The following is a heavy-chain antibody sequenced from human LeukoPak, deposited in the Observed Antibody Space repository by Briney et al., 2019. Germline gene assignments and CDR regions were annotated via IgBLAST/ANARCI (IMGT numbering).Heavy chain of an antibody. D-gene: IGHD3-22*01. Sequence: GASVKVSCKASGYTFTGYYMHWVRQAPGQGLEWMGWINPNSGGTNYAQKFQGRVTMTRDTSISTAYMELSRLRSDDTAVYYCARGDYYDSSGYYLYAFDIWGQGTMVTVSS. V-gene: IGHV1-2*02. CDR1: GYTFTGYY. J-gene: IGHJ3*02. CDR2: INPNSGGT. CDR3: ARGDYYDSSGYYLYAFDI.